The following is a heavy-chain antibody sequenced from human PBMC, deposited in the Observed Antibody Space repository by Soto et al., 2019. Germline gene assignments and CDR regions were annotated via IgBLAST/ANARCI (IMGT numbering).Heavy chain of an antibody. D-gene: IGHD2-21*01. CDR2: IYYSGST. J-gene: IGHJ1*01. CDR3: ARSVSIEYFQH. V-gene: IGHV4-39*01. CDR1: GGSISSSSYY. Sequence: SETLSLTCTVSGGSISSSSYYWGWIRQPPGKGLEWIGSIYYSGSTYYNPSLKSRVTISVDTSKNQFSLKLSSVTAADTAVYYCARSVSIEYFQHWGQGTLVTVSS.